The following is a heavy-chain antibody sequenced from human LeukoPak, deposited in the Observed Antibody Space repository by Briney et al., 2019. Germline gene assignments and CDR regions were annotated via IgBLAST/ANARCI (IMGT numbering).Heavy chain of an antibody. D-gene: IGHD2-2*02. CDR3: ARGYMTADY. V-gene: IGHV3-7*05. Sequence: GGSLRLSCVASGFTFNNYWMSWVRQAPGKGLEWVASIKQDGSDKYYVDSVRGRFTISRDNAKNSLYLQMSNLRAGDTAVYYCARGYMTADYWGQGSLVTVSS. J-gene: IGHJ4*02. CDR1: GFTFNNYW. CDR2: IKQDGSDK.